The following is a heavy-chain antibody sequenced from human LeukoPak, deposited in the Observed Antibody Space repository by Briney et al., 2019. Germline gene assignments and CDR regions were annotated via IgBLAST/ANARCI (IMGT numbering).Heavy chain of an antibody. CDR1: GGSISSSIYY. J-gene: IGHJ6*02. CDR2: IYHSGST. Sequence: SETLSLTCIVSGGSISSSIYYWAWVRQPPGKGLEWIGEIYHSGSTNYNPSLKSRVTISVDKSKNQFSLKLSSVTAADTAVYYCARKGVAVAYGMDVWGQGTTVTVSS. D-gene: IGHD6-19*01. V-gene: IGHV4-39*07. CDR3: ARKGVAVAYGMDV.